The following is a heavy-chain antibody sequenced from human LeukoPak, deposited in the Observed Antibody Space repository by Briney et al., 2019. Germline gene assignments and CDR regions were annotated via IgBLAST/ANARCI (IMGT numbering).Heavy chain of an antibody. CDR2: MNPNSGNT. CDR1: GYTFTSYD. J-gene: IGHJ4*02. V-gene: IGHV1-8*01. Sequence: GASVKVSCKASGYTFTSYDINWVRQANGQGLEWMGWMNPNSGNTGYAQKFQGRVTMTRNTSISTAYMELSSLRSEDTAVYYCARALNYDFWSGSYSEEIDYWGQGTLVTVSS. D-gene: IGHD3-3*01. CDR3: ARALNYDFWSGSYSEEIDY.